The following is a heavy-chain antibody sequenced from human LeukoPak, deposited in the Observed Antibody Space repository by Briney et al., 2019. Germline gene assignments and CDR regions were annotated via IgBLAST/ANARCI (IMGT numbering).Heavy chain of an antibody. D-gene: IGHD2-2*01. CDR1: GFTFSSYA. V-gene: IGHV3-23*01. Sequence: GGSLRLSCAASGFTFSSYAMSWLRQSPGKGLEWLSPISGSGGSTYYADSVKGRFTLSRDNSKNTLYLQMNSLRAEDTAVYYCAKDCSSTSCYRSGGYWGQGTLVTVSS. CDR3: AKDCSSTSCYRSGGY. J-gene: IGHJ4*02. CDR2: ISGSGGST.